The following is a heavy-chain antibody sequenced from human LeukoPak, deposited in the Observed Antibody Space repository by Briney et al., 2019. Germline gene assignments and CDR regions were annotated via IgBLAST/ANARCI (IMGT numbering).Heavy chain of an antibody. V-gene: IGHV3-7*03. J-gene: IGHJ6*02. D-gene: IGHD3-16*01. CDR1: GFTFNRCW. Sequence: GGSLRLSCVVSGFTFNRCWMNRARQAPGKGLEWVASINHNGNVNYYVDSVKGRFTISRDNAKNSLYLQMSNLRAEDTAVYFCARGGGLDVWGQGATVTVSS. CDR3: ARGGGLDV. CDR2: INHNGNVN.